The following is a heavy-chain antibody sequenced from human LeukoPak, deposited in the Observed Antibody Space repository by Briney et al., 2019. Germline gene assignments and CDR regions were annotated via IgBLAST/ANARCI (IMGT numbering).Heavy chain of an antibody. J-gene: IGHJ4*02. CDR2: INHSGRS. D-gene: IGHD5-18*01. V-gene: IGHV4-34*01. CDR3: ARGGSTPMVFRY. Sequence: TSETLSLTCAVYGGSFSDYYWSWIRQAPGKGLQWIGEINHSGRSNYNPSLKSRVTISVDTSKNQFSLKLSSVTAADTAVYYCARGGSTPMVFRYWGQGTLVTVSS. CDR1: GGSFSDYY.